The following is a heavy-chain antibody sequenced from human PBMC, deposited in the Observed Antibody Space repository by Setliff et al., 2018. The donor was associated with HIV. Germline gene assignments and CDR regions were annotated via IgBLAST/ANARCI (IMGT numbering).Heavy chain of an antibody. CDR3: VKARVDGDYYYYYYMDV. D-gene: IGHD4-17*01. Sequence: GGSLRLSCAASGFTFSGYWMHWVRQAPGKGLVWVSRINSDGSSTTYADSVKGRFTISRDNAKNTLYLQMNSLRAEDTAVYYCVKARVDGDYYYYYYMDVWGKGTTVTVSS. J-gene: IGHJ6*03. CDR1: GFTFSGYW. V-gene: IGHV3-74*01. CDR2: INSDGSST.